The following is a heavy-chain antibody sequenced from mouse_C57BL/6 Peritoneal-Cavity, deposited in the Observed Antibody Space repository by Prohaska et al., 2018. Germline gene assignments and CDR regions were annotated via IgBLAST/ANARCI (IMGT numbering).Heavy chain of an antibody. CDR3: TIYYYGSSRYLDV. CDR1: GFNIKDDY. CDR2: IDPENGDT. Sequence: EVQLQQSGAELVRPGASVKLYCTASGFNIKDDYMHWVKQRPEQGLERIGWIDPENGDTEYASKFHGKATITADTSSNTAYLQLSSLTSEDTAVYYCTIYYYGSSRYLDVSDTGTTVTVYS. D-gene: IGHD1-1*01. V-gene: IGHV14-4*01. J-gene: IGHJ1*03.